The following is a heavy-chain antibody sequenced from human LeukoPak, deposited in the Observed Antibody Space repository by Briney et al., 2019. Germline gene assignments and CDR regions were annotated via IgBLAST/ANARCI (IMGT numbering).Heavy chain of an antibody. J-gene: IGHJ4*02. V-gene: IGHV4-59*01. CDR3: AGGLAVASDAFDY. CDR1: GGSISSYY. Sequence: PSETLSLTCTVSGGSISSYYWSWTRQPPGKGLEWIGYLYYSGSTNYNPSLKSRVTISVDTSKNQFSLRLSSVTAADTAVYYCAGGLAVASDAFDYWGQGTLVTVSS. D-gene: IGHD6-19*01. CDR2: LYYSGST.